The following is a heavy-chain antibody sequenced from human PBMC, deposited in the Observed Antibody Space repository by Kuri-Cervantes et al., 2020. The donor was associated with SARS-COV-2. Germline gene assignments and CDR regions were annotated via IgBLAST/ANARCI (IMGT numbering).Heavy chain of an antibody. Sequence: SVKVSCKASGDTFNSYAISWVRQAPGQGLEWMGGIIPIFRTANYAQKFQGRVTITADKSTSTAYMELISLRSKDTAVYYCARVNFYNYRDYYYYYGMDVWGQGATVTVSS. CDR1: GDTFNSYA. CDR3: ARVNFYNYRDYYYYYGMDV. V-gene: IGHV1-69*06. J-gene: IGHJ6*02. CDR2: IIPIFRTA. D-gene: IGHD5-24*01.